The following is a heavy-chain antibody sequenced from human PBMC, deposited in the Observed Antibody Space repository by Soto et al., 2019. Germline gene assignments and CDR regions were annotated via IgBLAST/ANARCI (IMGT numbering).Heavy chain of an antibody. Sequence: SVKVSCKVSGYTLTELSMHWVRQASGKGPERMGGFDPEDGETIYAQKFQGRVTMTEDTSTDTAYMELSSLSSEDTAKSFCATVSWRHIAGIRSARGAFDIWGQGTMGTVAS. D-gene: IGHD2-21*01. J-gene: IGHJ3*02. CDR1: GYTLTELS. V-gene: IGHV1-24*01. CDR2: FDPEDGET. CDR3: ATVSWRHIAGIRSARGAFDI.